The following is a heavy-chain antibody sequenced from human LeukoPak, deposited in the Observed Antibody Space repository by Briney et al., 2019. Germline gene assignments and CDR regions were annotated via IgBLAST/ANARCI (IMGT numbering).Heavy chain of an antibody. V-gene: IGHV1-2*02. CDR1: GYTFTGYY. J-gene: IGHJ3*02. CDR3: ASRRYYYDSSGYYKTRDDAFDI. CDR2: INPNSGGT. D-gene: IGHD3-22*01. Sequence: ASVKVSCKASGYTFTGYYMHWVRQAPGQGLEWMGWINPNSGGTNYAQKFQGRVTMTRDTSISTAYMELSRLRSDDTAVYYCASRRYYYDSSGYYKTRDDAFDIWGQGTMVTVSS.